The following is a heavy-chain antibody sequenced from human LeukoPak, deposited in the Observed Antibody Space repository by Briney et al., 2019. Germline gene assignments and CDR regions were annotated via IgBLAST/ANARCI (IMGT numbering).Heavy chain of an antibody. Sequence: SETLSLTCTVSGGSISSSSYYWGWIRQPPGKGLEWIGSIYYSGSTYYNPSLKSRVTISVDTSKNQFSLKLSSVTAADTAVYYCARERRKWTGYYFDYWGQGTLVTVSS. CDR1: GGSISSSSYY. CDR2: IYYSGST. J-gene: IGHJ4*02. V-gene: IGHV4-39*07. CDR3: ARERRKWTGYYFDY. D-gene: IGHD3/OR15-3a*01.